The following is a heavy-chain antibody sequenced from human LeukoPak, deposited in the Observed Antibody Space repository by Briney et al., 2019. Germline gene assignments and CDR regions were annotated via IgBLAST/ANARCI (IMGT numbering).Heavy chain of an antibody. V-gene: IGHV4-31*11. CDR2: IYYSGST. CDR1: GGSISSGGYS. D-gene: IGHD4-17*01. Sequence: SETLSLTCAVSGGSISSGGYSWSWIRQPPGKGLEWIGYIYYSGSTYYNPSLKSRVAISVDTSKNQFSLKLSSVTAADTAVYYCARSHPYGDHKYWGQGTLVTVPS. J-gene: IGHJ4*02. CDR3: ARSHPYGDHKY.